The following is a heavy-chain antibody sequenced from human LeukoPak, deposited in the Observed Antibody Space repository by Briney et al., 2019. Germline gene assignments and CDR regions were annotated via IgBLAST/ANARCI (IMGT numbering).Heavy chain of an antibody. CDR3: ARDLKDSRLSPTSILLRSSPFDI. CDR2: IYGGGST. J-gene: IGHJ3*02. V-gene: IGHV3-66*01. Sequence: GGSLRLSCAASGFTVSTNYMSWVRQAPGKGLEWVSLIYGGGSTYYADSVKGRFTISRDNSKNTLYLQMNSLRAEDTAVYYCARDLKDSRLSPTSILLRSSPFDIWGQGTMVTVSS. D-gene: IGHD2/OR15-2a*01. CDR1: GFTVSTNY.